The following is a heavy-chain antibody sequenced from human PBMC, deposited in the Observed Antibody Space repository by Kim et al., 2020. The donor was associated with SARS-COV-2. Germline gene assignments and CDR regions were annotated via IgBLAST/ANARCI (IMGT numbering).Heavy chain of an antibody. D-gene: IGHD6-13*01. V-gene: IGHV4-34*01. CDR3: ARGYSRSQPRRYYHYNGMDV. CDR1: GGSFSGYY. CDR2: INHSGST. J-gene: IGHJ6*02. Sequence: SETLSLTCVVYGGSFSGYYWTWIRQPPGKGLEWIGEINHSGSTNYNPSLKSRVTILVDMSKNHFSLKLSSVTVADSAVYFCARGYSRSQPRRYYHYNGMDVWGQGTTVTVSS.